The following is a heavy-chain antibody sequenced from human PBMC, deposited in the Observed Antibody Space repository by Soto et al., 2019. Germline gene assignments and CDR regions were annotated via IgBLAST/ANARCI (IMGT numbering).Heavy chain of an antibody. Sequence: EVQLLESGGGLVQPGGSLRLSCAASGFTFSSYAMSWVRQAPGKGLEWVSAISGSGGSTYYADSVKGRFTISRDNSKNTVYLQMNSLRAEDTAVYYCAKATYCSSNSCLNDAFDIWGQGTMVTVSS. CDR1: GFTFSSYA. CDR3: AKATYCSSNSCLNDAFDI. D-gene: IGHD2-2*01. J-gene: IGHJ3*02. V-gene: IGHV3-23*01. CDR2: ISGSGGST.